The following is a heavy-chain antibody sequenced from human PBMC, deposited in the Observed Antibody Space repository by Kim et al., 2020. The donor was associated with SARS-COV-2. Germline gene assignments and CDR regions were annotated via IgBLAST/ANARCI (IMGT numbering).Heavy chain of an antibody. CDR2: IYPGDSDT. Sequence: GESLKISCKGSGYSFTSYWIGWVRQMPGKGLEWMGIIYPGDSDTRYSPSFQGQVTISADKSISTAYLQWSSLKASDTAMYYCARRRDGYNYGLWYFDLWGRGTLVTVSS. V-gene: IGHV5-51*01. J-gene: IGHJ2*01. CDR3: ARRRDGYNYGLWYFDL. CDR1: GYSFTSYW. D-gene: IGHD5-12*01.